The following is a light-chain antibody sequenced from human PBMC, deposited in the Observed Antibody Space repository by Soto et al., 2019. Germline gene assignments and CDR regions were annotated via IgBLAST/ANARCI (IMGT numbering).Light chain of an antibody. CDR3: SSYTSSTAYV. V-gene: IGLV2-14*01. CDR2: EVS. J-gene: IGLJ1*01. Sequence: QSVLTQPASVSGSPGQSITISCTGTSSDVGGYNYVSWYQLHPGKAPKLMVYEVSNRPSGVSNRFSGSKSGNTASLTISGLQAEDEADYYCSSYTSSTAYVFGPGTKLTVL. CDR1: SSDVGGYNY.